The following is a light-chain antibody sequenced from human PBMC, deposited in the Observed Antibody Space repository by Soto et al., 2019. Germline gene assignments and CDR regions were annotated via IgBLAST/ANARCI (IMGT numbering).Light chain of an antibody. CDR2: EVD. CDR1: TSDVAYYDL. Sequence: QSALTQPASVSGSPGQSITISCAGTTSDVAYYDLVSWYQQHPGRAPKLLIYEVDKRPSGISVRFAGSKSGATASLTISGLLPEDEAVYFCCTYAGHVPKFGGGTK. V-gene: IGLV2-23*02. J-gene: IGLJ2*01. CDR3: CTYAGHVPK.